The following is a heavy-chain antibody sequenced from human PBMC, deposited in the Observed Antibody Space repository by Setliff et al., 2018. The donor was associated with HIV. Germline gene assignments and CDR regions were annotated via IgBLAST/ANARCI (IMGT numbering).Heavy chain of an antibody. CDR2: IYTSGST. CDR3: ATQGVTVAENYYYYGMDV. D-gene: IGHD6-19*01. J-gene: IGHJ6*02. CDR1: GGSISSGSYY. V-gene: IGHV4-61*09. Sequence: PSETLSLTCTVSGGSISSGSYYWSWIRQPAGKGLEWIGHIYTSGSTNYNPSLKSRVTISVDTSKNQFSLKLSSVTAADTAVYYCATQGVTVAENYYYYGMDVWGQGTTVTVSS.